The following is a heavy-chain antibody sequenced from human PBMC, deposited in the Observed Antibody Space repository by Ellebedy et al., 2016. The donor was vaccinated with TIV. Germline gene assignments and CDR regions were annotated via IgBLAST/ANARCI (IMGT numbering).Heavy chain of an antibody. CDR3: ARGGIYDYGDYPDF. Sequence: GESLKISCAASGFTFSYYSMNWVRQAPGKGLEWVSYISGSSTSNIYCADSVKGRFTISRDNAKNSLYLQMNSLRDEDTAVYYCARGGIYDYGDYPDFWGQGTLVTVSS. J-gene: IGHJ4*02. CDR2: ISGSSTSNI. D-gene: IGHD4-17*01. CDR1: GFTFSYYS. V-gene: IGHV3-48*02.